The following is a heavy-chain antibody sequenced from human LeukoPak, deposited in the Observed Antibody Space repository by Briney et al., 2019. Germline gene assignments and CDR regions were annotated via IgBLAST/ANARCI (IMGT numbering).Heavy chain of an antibody. V-gene: IGHV1-2*02. CDR1: GYTFTGYY. CDR3: ARDFSSNWSGMNWFDP. Sequence: ASVKVSCEASGYTFTGYYMHWVRQSPGQGLEWMGWFNPNSGGTNYAQKFQGRVTMTRDTSISTAYMELSRLRSDDTAVYYCARDFSSNWSGMNWFDPWRQGTLVTVSS. CDR2: FNPNSGGT. J-gene: IGHJ5*02. D-gene: IGHD3-3*01.